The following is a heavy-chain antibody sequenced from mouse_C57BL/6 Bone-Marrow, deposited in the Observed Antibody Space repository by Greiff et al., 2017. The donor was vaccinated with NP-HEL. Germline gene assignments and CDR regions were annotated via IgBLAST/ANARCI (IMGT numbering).Heavy chain of an antibody. J-gene: IGHJ4*01. D-gene: IGHD3-3*01. CDR3: ARGLGGLYYAMDY. V-gene: IGHV2-2*01. CDR2: IWSGGST. Sequence: QVQLQQSGPGLVQPSQSLSITCTVSGFSLTSYGVHWVRQSPGKGLEWLGVIWSGGSTDYNAAFISRLSISKDNSKSQVFFKMNSLQADDTAIYYCARGLGGLYYAMDYWGQGTSVTVSS. CDR1: GFSLTSYG.